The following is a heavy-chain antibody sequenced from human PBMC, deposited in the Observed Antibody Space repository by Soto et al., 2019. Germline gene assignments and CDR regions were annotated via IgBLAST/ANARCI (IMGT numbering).Heavy chain of an antibody. CDR1: GFTFSSYA. Sequence: GGSLRLSCAASGFTFSSYAMSWVRQAPGKGLEWVSAICDNGSSTYYADSVKGRFTISRDNSKNTLYLQMNSLRAEDTAVYYCARDPYHDFWSGYYYSYMDVCGKGPPVPVS. CDR3: ARDPYHDFWSGYYYSYMDV. V-gene: IGHV3-23*01. J-gene: IGHJ6*03. CDR2: ICDNGSST. D-gene: IGHD3-3*01.